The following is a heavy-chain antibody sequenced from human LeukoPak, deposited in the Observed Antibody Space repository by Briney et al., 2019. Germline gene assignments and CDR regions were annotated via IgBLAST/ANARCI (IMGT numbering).Heavy chain of an antibody. V-gene: IGHV3-66*01. D-gene: IGHD4-17*01. CDR3: ARAADYGDYFAGFEYFQH. J-gene: IGHJ1*01. CDR1: GFTVSSNY. CDR2: IYSGGST. Sequence: GGSLRLSCAASGFTVSSNYMSWVRQAPGKGLEWVSVIYSGGSTYYADSVKGKFTISRDNSKNMLYLQMNSLRAEDTAVYYCARAADYGDYFAGFEYFQHWGQGTLVTVSS.